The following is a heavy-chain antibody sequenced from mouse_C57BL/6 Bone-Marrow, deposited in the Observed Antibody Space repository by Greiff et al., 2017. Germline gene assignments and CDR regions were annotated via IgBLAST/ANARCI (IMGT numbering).Heavy chain of an antibody. Sequence: QVQLQQSGAELVRPGTSVKVSCKASGYAFTNYLIEWVKQRPGQGLEWIGVINPGSGGTNYNEKFKGKATLTADKSSSTAYMQLSSLTSEDSAVYFCARDGGDVDYWGQGTTLTVSS. V-gene: IGHV1-54*01. CDR3: ARDGGDVDY. CDR1: GYAFTNYL. CDR2: INPGSGGT. D-gene: IGHD3-3*01. J-gene: IGHJ2*01.